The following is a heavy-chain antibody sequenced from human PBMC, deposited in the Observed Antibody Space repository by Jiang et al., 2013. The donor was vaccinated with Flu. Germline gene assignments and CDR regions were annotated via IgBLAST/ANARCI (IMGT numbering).Heavy chain of an antibody. Sequence: EWIGEINHSGSTNYNPSLKSRVTISVDTSKNQFSLKLSSVTAADTAVYYCARRGTYYYGSGSYYKRGFGFDYWGQGTLVTVSS. CDR3: ARRGTYYYGSGSYYKRGFGFDY. J-gene: IGHJ4*02. D-gene: IGHD3-10*01. CDR2: INHSGST. V-gene: IGHV4-34*01.